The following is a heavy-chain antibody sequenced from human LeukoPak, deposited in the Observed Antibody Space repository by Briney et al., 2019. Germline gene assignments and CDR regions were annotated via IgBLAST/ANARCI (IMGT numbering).Heavy chain of an antibody. CDR1: GASISRNSYY. CDR3: ARLESARPDY. CDR2: ICYSGGST. V-gene: IGHV4-39*01. Sequence: SETLSLTCAVSGASISRNSYYWGWIRQPPGQGLEWIGSICYSGGSTHYNPSLKSRVTISLDTSKNQFSLNLSSVSAADTAVYFCARLESARPDYWGQGTLVTVSS. D-gene: IGHD6-6*01. J-gene: IGHJ4*02.